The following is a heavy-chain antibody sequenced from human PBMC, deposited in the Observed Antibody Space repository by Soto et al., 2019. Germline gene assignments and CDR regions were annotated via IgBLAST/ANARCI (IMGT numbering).Heavy chain of an antibody. D-gene: IGHD6-13*01. CDR3: ARDTTTAAARGMDV. J-gene: IGHJ6*02. CDR1: GYTFTDYY. Sequence: ASVKVSCKASGYTFTDYYIHWVRQAPGQGLEWMGWINPNGAGTNYAQKFQGWVTMTRDTSISTAFMELSRLRSDDTAVYYCARDTTTAAARGMDVWGQGTTGTVSS. V-gene: IGHV1-2*04. CDR2: INPNGAGT.